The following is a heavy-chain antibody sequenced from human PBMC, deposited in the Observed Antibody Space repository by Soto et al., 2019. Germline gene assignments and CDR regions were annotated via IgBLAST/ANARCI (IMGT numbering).Heavy chain of an antibody. D-gene: IGHD3-16*01. CDR1: GGTFSTYT. CDR2: IIPLFGTT. V-gene: IGHV1-69*18. Sequence: QVHLVQSGAEVRKPGSSVKVSCKTSGGTFSTYTIYWVRQAPGQGLEWMGRIIPLFGTTRYAQNFQDRVTITAEESTSTTYMELSSLRAEDTALYCYARRLDDRADEGFDVWGEGTAVTVSA. CDR3: ARRLDDRADEGFDV. J-gene: IGHJ3*01.